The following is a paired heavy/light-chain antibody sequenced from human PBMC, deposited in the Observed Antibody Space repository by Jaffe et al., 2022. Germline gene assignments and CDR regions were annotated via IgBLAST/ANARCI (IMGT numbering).Heavy chain of an antibody. V-gene: IGHV3-74*03. CDR3: TRDRGMAVADDAFDM. D-gene: IGHD6-19*01. CDR2: INPDGSKR. Sequence: EVQLVESGGGLVQSGGSMRLSCVVSGFMFGNYWMHWVRQVPGKGLEYVSGINPDGSKRKYADSVKGRFTVSRDNAKRTVFLEMNTLRKEDTALYFCTRDRGMAVADDAFDMWGQGTAVIVS. J-gene: IGHJ3*02. CDR1: GFMFGNYW.
Light chain of an antibody. CDR3: QHYVSSSLYT. V-gene: IGKV1-5*03. Sequence: DIQMTQSPSILSASVGDRVTITCRASQNIGTWLAWYQHKPGKAPKFLIFQASNLENGVPSRFSGSGSGTEFTLTISSLQPDDVATYYCQHYVSSSLYTFGQGTILEIK. J-gene: IGKJ2*01. CDR1: QNIGTW. CDR2: QAS.